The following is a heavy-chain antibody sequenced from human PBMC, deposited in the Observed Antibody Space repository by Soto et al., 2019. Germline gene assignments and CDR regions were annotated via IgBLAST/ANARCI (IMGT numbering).Heavy chain of an antibody. CDR3: ARGPSGDKVDY. D-gene: IGHD1-1*01. CDR1: RDSIINVYYA. CDR2: IYNGGTT. J-gene: IGHJ4*02. V-gene: IGHV4-30-4*01. Sequence: SDTLYLSCTVTRDSIINVYYAWIWFSQSPDKGLEWIGHIYNGGTTYNNPSLTGRVIISVDTSNNQFSLKLSSVSAADTAVYYCARGPSGDKVDYWGQGTLVTVS.